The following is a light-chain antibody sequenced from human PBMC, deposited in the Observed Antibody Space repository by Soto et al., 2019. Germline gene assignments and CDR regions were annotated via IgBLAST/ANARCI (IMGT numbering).Light chain of an antibody. V-gene: IGKV3-11*01. CDR2: ESS. CDR1: QSISRY. Sequence: IVLTQSPGTLSLSPGERTTLSCRASQSISRYLAWYQQKPGQGPRLLIYESSNRATGIAARFSGSGSGTDFTLTISSLEPEDFAVYYCQQNDDSPGTFGQGTKVDIK. J-gene: IGKJ1*01. CDR3: QQNDDSPGT.